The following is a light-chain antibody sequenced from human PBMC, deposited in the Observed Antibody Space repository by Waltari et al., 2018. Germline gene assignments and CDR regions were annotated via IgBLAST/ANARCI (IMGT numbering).Light chain of an antibody. V-gene: IGKV3-15*01. CDR3: QQYLNRLT. CDR2: RAS. J-gene: IGKJ4*01. CDR1: QSVSSN. Sequence: IVMTQSPATLSVSPGERATLSCRASQSVSSNLAWYQQTPGQAPRLLIYRASTRAIGIPARFSGSGSGTEFTLTISSLQSEDFAVYFCQQYLNRLTFGGGTKVEIK.